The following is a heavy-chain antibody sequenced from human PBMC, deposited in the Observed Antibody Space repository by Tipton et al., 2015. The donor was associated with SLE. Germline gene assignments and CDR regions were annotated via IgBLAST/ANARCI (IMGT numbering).Heavy chain of an antibody. CDR3: ARSGSYPYYYYYMDV. J-gene: IGHJ6*03. CDR1: NGSITSLYDY. D-gene: IGHD1-26*01. CDR2: IYYSGST. Sequence: TLSLTCTVSNGSITSLYDYWGWVRQPPGKGLEWIGYIYYSGSTNYNPSLKSRVTISVDTSKNQFSLKLSSVTAADTAVYYCARSGSYPYYYYYMDVWGKGTTVTVSS. V-gene: IGHV4-61*01.